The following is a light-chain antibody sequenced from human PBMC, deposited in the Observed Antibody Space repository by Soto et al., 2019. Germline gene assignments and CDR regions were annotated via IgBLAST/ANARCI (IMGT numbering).Light chain of an antibody. CDR2: GAS. Sequence: EIVLTQSPATLSLSPGERATLSFRASQSVSSYLAWYQQKPGQAPRLLIYGASNRATGIPARFSGSGSGTDFTLTISSLEPEDFAVYYCQQRTNWPLITFGQGTRLEIK. V-gene: IGKV3-11*01. CDR3: QQRTNWPLIT. CDR1: QSVSSY. J-gene: IGKJ5*01.